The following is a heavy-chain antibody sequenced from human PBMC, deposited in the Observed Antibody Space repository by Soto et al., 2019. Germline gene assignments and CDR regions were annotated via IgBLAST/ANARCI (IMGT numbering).Heavy chain of an antibody. V-gene: IGHV1-18*01. J-gene: IGHJ5*02. CDR3: AKSGDGNWFDT. CDR1: GYTFSSFG. CDR2: ISGNNVGT. D-gene: IGHD7-27*01. Sequence: QVQLVQSGTEVQKPGASVKVSCKTSGYTFSSFGVGWVRQAPGQGLEWMGWISGNNVGTDYAQKFQGRVTMTTDTSTSTGYMEVSSLRSDDTAVYYCAKSGDGNWFDTWGQGTLVIVSS.